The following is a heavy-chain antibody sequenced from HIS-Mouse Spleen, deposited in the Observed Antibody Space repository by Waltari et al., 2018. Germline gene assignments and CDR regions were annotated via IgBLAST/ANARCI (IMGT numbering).Heavy chain of an antibody. V-gene: IGHV3-9*01. J-gene: IGHJ3*01. CDR1: GFTFDDYA. CDR3: VVSGS. Sequence: EVQLVESGGGLVQPGRSLRLSCAASGFTFDDYAMHWVRQAPGKGLEWVSGISWNSGSIGYADSVKGRFTISRDNAKNSLYLQMNSLRAEDTAVYYCVVSGSWGQGTMVTVSS. CDR2: ISWNSGSI. D-gene: IGHD1-26*01.